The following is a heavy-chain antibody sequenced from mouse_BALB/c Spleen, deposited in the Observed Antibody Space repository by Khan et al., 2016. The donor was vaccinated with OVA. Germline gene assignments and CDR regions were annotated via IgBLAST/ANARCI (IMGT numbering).Heavy chain of an antibody. CDR2: IYPGSGST. Sequence: LQQPGSELVRPGASVKLSCKASGYTFTSYWMHWVKQRPGQGLEWIGHIYPGSGSTKYDEKFKSKATLTVDTSSSTAYMQLSSLTSEDSAVYYCTRWSYFVMDYWGQGTSVTVSS. CDR3: TRWSYFVMDY. CDR1: GYTFTSYW. J-gene: IGHJ4*01. V-gene: IGHV1S22*01.